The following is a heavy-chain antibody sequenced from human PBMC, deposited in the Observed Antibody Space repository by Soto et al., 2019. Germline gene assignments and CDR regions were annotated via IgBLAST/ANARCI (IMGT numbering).Heavy chain of an antibody. D-gene: IGHD2-2*01. CDR1: GYTFTSYA. CDR2: INTNTGNP. Sequence: ASVKVSCKASGYTFTSYAMNWVRQAPGQGLEWMGWINTNTGNPTYAQGFTGRFVFSLDTSVSTAYLQISSLKAEDTAVYYCARALCSSTSCLYYYYYYMDVWGKGTTVTVSS. CDR3: ARALCSSTSCLYYYYYYMDV. V-gene: IGHV7-4-1*02. J-gene: IGHJ6*03.